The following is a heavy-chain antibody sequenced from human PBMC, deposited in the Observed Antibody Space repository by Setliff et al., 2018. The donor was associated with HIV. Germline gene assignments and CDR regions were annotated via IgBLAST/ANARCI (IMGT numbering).Heavy chain of an antibody. J-gene: IGHJ4*02. V-gene: IGHV1-69*10. CDR3: AIDHQKMLWLDY. Sequence: GASVKVSCKASGTTFSTYLFTWVRQAPGQGFEWMVGIIPILGTEKYAQKFHGRVTLKADMSTNTAYMELRSLTSEDTAVYYCAIDHQKMLWLDYWGQGTLVTVSS. D-gene: IGHD2-21*01. CDR1: GTTFSTYL. CDR2: IIPILGTE.